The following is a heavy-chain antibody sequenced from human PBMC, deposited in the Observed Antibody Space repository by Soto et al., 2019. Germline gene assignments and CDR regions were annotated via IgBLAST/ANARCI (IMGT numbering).Heavy chain of an antibody. Sequence: ASVEVRSEACGDGFGGSHRRWVRQAPGQGLEWMGWLNPYSGATTYAPKYQGRITLTRDTSLSTSYMELNGLKSDDRAVYSCATPRRGTVSLLTAWGQGTLVTVSS. CDR1: GDGFGGSH. V-gene: IGHV1-2*02. CDR2: LNPYSGAT. J-gene: IGHJ5*01. D-gene: IGHD3-16*01. CDR3: ATPRRGTVSLLTA.